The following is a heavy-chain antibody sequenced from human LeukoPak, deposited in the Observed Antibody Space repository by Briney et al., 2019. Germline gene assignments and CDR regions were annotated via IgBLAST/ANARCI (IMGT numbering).Heavy chain of an antibody. CDR2: IYYSGST. D-gene: IGHD3-22*01. CDR1: GGSISSSSYY. Sequence: PSETLSFTCTVSGGSISSSSYYWGWIRQPPGKGLEWIGSIYYSGSTYYNPSLKSRVTIFVDTSKNQFSLKLSSVTAADTAVYYCARSRGRYDSSGDVDYWGQGTLVTVSS. CDR3: ARSRGRYDSSGDVDY. J-gene: IGHJ4*02. V-gene: IGHV4-39*01.